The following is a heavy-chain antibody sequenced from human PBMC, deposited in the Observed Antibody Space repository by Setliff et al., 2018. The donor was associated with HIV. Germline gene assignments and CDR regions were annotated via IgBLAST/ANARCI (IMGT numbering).Heavy chain of an antibody. CDR2: ISGSGSST. V-gene: IGHV3-23*01. CDR3: ARSFPYYYESSGLYAMDV. CDR1: GFTFSSYA. D-gene: IGHD3-22*01. J-gene: IGHJ6*02. Sequence: PGGSLRLSCAASGFTFSSYAMSWVRQAPGKGLEWVSAISGSGSSTYYADSVKGRFTISRDNSKNTLYLQMNSLRAEDTAVYFCARSFPYYYESSGLYAMDVWGQGTTVTVSS.